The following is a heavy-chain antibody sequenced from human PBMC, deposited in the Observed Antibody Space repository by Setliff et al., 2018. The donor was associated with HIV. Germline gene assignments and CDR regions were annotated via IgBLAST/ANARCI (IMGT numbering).Heavy chain of an antibody. V-gene: IGHV1-8*02. CDR3: ARDFGGRWTLDY. Sequence: ASVKVSCKASGGTFSSYAISWVRQATGQGLEWMGWMNPNSGNTGYAQKFQGRVTMTRDTSTTTVYMELSSLTSEDTAIYYCARDFGGRWTLDYWGQGTLVTVSS. D-gene: IGHD3-10*01. J-gene: IGHJ4*02. CDR2: MNPNSGNT. CDR1: GGTFSSYA.